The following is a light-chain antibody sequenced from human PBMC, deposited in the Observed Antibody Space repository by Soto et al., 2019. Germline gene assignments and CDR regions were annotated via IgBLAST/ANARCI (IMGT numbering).Light chain of an antibody. CDR2: AAS. CDR1: QSINNRY. CDR3: QQFGSSPGFT. J-gene: IGKJ3*01. Sequence: EIVLTQSPGTLSLSPGERATLSCRASQSINNRYLAWYQQQPGQAPRLLIYAASSRATGIPDRFSGSGSGTDFTLTISRLEPEDFAVYYCQQFGSSPGFTFGPGTQVDIK. V-gene: IGKV3-20*01.